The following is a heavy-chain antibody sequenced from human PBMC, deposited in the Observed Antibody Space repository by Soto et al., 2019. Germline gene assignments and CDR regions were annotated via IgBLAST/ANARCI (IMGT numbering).Heavy chain of an antibody. Sequence: GGSLVLSCAASGFTFSSYAMSWVRQAPGKGLEWVSAISGSGGSTYYADSVKGRFTISRDNSKNTLYLQMNSLRAEDTAVYYCAKILAVAPKYYFDYWGQGTLVTVSS. V-gene: IGHV3-23*01. CDR3: AKILAVAPKYYFDY. CDR1: GFTFSSYA. J-gene: IGHJ4*02. D-gene: IGHD6-19*01. CDR2: ISGSGGST.